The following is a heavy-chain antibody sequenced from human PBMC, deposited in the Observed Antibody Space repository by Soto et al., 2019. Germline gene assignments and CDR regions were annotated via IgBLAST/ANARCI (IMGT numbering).Heavy chain of an antibody. V-gene: IGHV4-59*01. CDR2: IYYSGST. J-gene: IGHJ4*02. Sequence: SETLSLTCTVYGGSISSYYWSWIRQPPGKGLEWIGYIYYSGSTNYNPSLKSRVTISVDTSKNQFSLKLSSVTAADTAVYYCAREGYNFGPFDYWGQGALVTVSS. D-gene: IGHD5-18*01. CDR1: GGSISSYY. CDR3: AREGYNFGPFDY.